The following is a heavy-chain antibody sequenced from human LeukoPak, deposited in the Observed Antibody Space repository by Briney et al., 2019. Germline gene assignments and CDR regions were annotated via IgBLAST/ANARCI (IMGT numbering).Heavy chain of an antibody. CDR1: GYTFTSYG. V-gene: IGHV1-18*01. CDR3: ARDFPGDYDILTGYNKGGGHIYYYYYMDV. J-gene: IGHJ6*03. Sequence: ASVKVFCKASGYTFTSYGISWVRQAPGQGLEWMGWISVYNGNTKYAQKFQGRVTMTTDTSTSTAYMGLRSLRYDDTAVYYCARDFPGDYDILTGYNKGGGHIYYYYYMDVWGKGTTVTISS. CDR2: ISVYNGNT. D-gene: IGHD3-9*01.